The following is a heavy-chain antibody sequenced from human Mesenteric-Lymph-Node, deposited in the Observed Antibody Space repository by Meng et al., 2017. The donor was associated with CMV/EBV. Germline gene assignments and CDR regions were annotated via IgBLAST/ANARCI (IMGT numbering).Heavy chain of an antibody. V-gene: IGHV3-30*02. CDR3: ATIADYGSGGSYTEEGY. CDR1: GFTFSRYC. CDR2: IQYDGTNK. Sequence: GGSLRLSCAASGFTFSRYCIHCVRQAPGKGLEWVAFIQYDGTNKYYADSVKGRFSNSRDNSKDTLFLQMNSLRAEDTAVYYCATIADYGSGGSYTEEGYWGQGTLVTVSS. J-gene: IGHJ4*02. D-gene: IGHD3-10*01.